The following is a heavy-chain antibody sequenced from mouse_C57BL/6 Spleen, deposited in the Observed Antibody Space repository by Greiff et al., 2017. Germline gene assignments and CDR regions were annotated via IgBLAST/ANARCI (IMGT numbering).Heavy chain of an antibody. Sequence: QVQLKQPGAELVMPGASVKLSCKASGYTFTSYWMHWVKQRPGQGLEWIGEIDPSDSYTNYNQKFKGKSTLTVDKSSSTAYMQLSSLTSEDSAVYYCARSGYDYDFFDYWGQGTTLTVSA. J-gene: IGHJ2*01. CDR2: IDPSDSYT. CDR1: GYTFTSYW. D-gene: IGHD2-4*01. V-gene: IGHV1-69*01. CDR3: ARSGYDYDFFDY.